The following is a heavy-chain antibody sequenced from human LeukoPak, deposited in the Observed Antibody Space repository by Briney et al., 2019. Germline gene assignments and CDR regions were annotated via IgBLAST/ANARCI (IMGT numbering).Heavy chain of an antibody. CDR3: ARGWRVVVGATSFDY. D-gene: IGHD1-26*01. CDR2: IFYSGST. J-gene: IGHJ4*02. CDR1: VGSISSYY. Sequence: SETLSLTCTVAVGSISSYYWSWIRQPPGRGLEWIGYIFYSGSTNYNPSLKSRVTISVDTSKNQFSLTLNSVTAADTAVYYCARGWRVVVGATSFDYWGQGTLVTVSS. V-gene: IGHV4-59*01.